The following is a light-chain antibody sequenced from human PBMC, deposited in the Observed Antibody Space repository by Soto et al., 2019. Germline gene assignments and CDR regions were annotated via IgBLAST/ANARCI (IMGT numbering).Light chain of an antibody. CDR3: QQFSSSLLFT. J-gene: IGKJ3*01. CDR2: DAS. CDR1: QGINSA. V-gene: IGKV1-13*02. Sequence: AIRLTQSPSSLSASVGDRVTITCRASQGINSALAWYQQKLGKAPKLLIYDASSLQSGVPSRFSGSESGTDFTLTISSLQPEDFATYYCQQFSSSLLFTFGPGTKVDIK.